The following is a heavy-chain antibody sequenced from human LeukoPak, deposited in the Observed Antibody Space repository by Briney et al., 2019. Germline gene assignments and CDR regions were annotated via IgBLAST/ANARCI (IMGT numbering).Heavy chain of an antibody. CDR2: IWNDGSNK. V-gene: IGHV3-33*01. D-gene: IGHD2-2*01. CDR3: ARDIGLAVVVPAALDY. CDR1: GFTFSSYG. Sequence: GGSLRLSCAASGFTFSSYGMHWVRQAPGKGLEWVAVIWNDGSNKYYADSVKGRFTISRDNSKNTLYLQMNSLRAEDTAVYYCARDIGLAVVVPAALDYWGQGTLVTVSP. J-gene: IGHJ4*02.